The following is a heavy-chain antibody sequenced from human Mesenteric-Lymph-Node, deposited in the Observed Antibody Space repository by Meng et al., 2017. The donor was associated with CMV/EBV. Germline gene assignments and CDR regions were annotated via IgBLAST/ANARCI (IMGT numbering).Heavy chain of an antibody. D-gene: IGHD1-26*01. CDR3: ATLYQWDLLDY. CDR1: EQTFSDYY. Sequence: ASVKVSCKASEQTFSDYYVHWVRRAPGQGLEWMGWISPHSGGINLAQKFQGRVTMTRDTSINTAYMEISRLRSDDTAIYYCATLYQWDLLDYWGQGTLVTVSS. J-gene: IGHJ4*02. V-gene: IGHV1-2*02. CDR2: ISPHSGGI.